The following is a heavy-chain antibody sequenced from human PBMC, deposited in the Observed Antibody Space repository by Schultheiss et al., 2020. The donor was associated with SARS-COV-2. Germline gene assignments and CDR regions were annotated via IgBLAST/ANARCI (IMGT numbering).Heavy chain of an antibody. Sequence: GESLKISCAASGFTFSSYGMHWVRQAPGKGLEWVAVISYDGSNKYYADSVKGRFTISRDNSKNTLYLQMNSLRAEDTAVYYCARESLGSPDENWFDPWGQGTLVTVSS. CDR3: ARESLGSPDENWFDP. D-gene: IGHD3-16*02. J-gene: IGHJ5*02. CDR1: GFTFSSYG. CDR2: ISYDGSNK. V-gene: IGHV3-30*12.